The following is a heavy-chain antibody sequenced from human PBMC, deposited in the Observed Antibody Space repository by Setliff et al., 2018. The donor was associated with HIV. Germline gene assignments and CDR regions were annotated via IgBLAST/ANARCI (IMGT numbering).Heavy chain of an antibody. J-gene: IGHJ4*02. Sequence: PGGSLRLSCAASGFAFDNYCMTWVRQAPGKGLEWVGFIRTNARGGATEYAASVKGRFTISRDDSKSIAYLQMSSLKIEDTAVYYCTRDHRFVDRYPDWWGQGTLVTVSS. CDR1: GFAFDNYC. CDR3: TRDHRFVDRYPDW. CDR2: IRTNARGGAT. V-gene: IGHV3-49*04. D-gene: IGHD3-9*01.